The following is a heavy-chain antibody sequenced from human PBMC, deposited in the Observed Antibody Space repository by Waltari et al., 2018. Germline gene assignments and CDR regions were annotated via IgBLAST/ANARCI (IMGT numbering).Heavy chain of an antibody. Sequence: ELQLVESGGGLVPPGGSLRLSCADSGFTFSSHALSWVRPAPGRGPEWVSAISGSGGSTYYADSVKGRFTISRDNSKNTLYLQMNSLRAEDTAVYYCVKDSPGWGSGATPINWFDPWGQGTLVTVSS. J-gene: IGHJ5*02. V-gene: IGHV3-23*04. CDR2: ISGSGGST. CDR3: VKDSPGWGSGATPINWFDP. D-gene: IGHD1-26*01. CDR1: GFTFSSHA.